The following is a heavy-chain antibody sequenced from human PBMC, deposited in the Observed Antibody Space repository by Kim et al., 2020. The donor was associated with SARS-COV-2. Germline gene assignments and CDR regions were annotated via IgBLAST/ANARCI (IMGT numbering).Heavy chain of an antibody. CDR1: GGSITRSSYY. CDR3: ARDKREYFASGPENWFDP. J-gene: IGHJ5*02. CDR2: IFYSGST. Sequence: SETLSLTCTVSGGSITRSSYYWGWIRQPPGQGLEWIGSIFYSGSTNYNPSLKSRVTISLDTSKNQFSLKLSSVTASDTAVYFCARDKREYFASGPENWFDPWGQGTLVTVSS. D-gene: IGHD3-10*01. V-gene: IGHV4-39*07.